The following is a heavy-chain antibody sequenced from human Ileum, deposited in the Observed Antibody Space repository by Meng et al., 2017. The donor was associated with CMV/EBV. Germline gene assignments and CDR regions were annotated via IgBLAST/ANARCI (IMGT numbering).Heavy chain of an antibody. CDR3: VRRSGFSAFFDY. CDR1: GYTFHNHW. J-gene: IGHJ4*02. Sequence: CKGPGYTFHNHWIGWVRQMPGKGVEWMGMIYPGDSDTRYSPSFQGQVPISADKSISTAYLQWSSLKASDSAMYYCVRRSGFSAFFDYWGQGALVTVSS. V-gene: IGHV5-51*01. CDR2: IYPGDSDT. D-gene: IGHD2-15*01.